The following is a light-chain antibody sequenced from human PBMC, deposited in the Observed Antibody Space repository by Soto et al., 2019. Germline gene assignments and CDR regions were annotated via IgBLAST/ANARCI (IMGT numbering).Light chain of an antibody. Sequence: EIVMTQSPATLSVSPGERATLSCRASQSVYSNLAWYQQKPGQAPRLLIYGASTRATGIPARFSGSGSGTEFTLTISSLQSADFAVYYCQQYNSWPLTFGGGTKVEIK. CDR2: GAS. CDR1: QSVYSN. V-gene: IGKV3-15*01. J-gene: IGKJ4*01. CDR3: QQYNSWPLT.